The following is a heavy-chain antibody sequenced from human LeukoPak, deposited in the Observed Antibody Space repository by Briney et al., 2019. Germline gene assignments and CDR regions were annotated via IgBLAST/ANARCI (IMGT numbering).Heavy chain of an antibody. Sequence: PSETLSLTCTVSGGSISGYYWSWIRQPAGKGLERIGRIYTSGSTNYNPSLKSRVTILVDKSKNQFSLKLSSVTAADTAVYYCARGDSGYDYFDYWGQGTLVTVSS. CDR1: GGSISGYY. CDR3: ARGDSGYDYFDY. J-gene: IGHJ4*02. CDR2: IYTSGST. V-gene: IGHV4-4*07. D-gene: IGHD5-12*01.